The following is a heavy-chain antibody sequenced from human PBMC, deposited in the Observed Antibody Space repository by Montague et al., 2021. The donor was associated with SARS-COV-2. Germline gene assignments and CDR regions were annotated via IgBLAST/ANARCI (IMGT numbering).Heavy chain of an antibody. Sequence: SLRLSCAASGFTFSSYGMHWVRQAPGKGLEWVAVISYDGSNKYYADSVKGRFTISRDNSNNTLYLQMNSLSAEDTAVYYCAKGYSGSYYSPFDYWGQGTLVTVSS. V-gene: IGHV3-30*18. D-gene: IGHD1-26*01. J-gene: IGHJ4*02. CDR1: GFTFSSYG. CDR2: ISYDGSNK. CDR3: AKGYSGSYYSPFDY.